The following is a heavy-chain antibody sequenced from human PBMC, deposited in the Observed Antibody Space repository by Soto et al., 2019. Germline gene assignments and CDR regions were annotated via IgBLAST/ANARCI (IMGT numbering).Heavy chain of an antibody. CDR1: GDTFDSDS. V-gene: IGHV1-69*01. CDR3: ARLGGGAFDP. D-gene: IGHD3-16*01. Sequence: QVQLVQSGAEVRKPGSSVKVSCQASGDTFDSDSINWVRQAPGHGLEWIGGIIPMLEKPSYAQKFPDRVTMTADESANTGYMEIRSLTPDDTAVYFCARLGGGAFDPWGPGNPVTVSS. J-gene: IGHJ5*02. CDR2: IIPMLEKP.